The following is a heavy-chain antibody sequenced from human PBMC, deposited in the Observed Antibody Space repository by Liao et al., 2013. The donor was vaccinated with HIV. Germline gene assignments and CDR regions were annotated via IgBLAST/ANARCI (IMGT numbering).Heavy chain of an antibody. V-gene: IGHV4-34*01. J-gene: IGHJ4*02. CDR1: GGSFSDYY. Sequence: QVQLQQWGAGLLKPSETLSLTCAVYGGSFSDYYWSWIRQPPGKGLEWIGEINHSGSTNYNPSLKSRVTISVDTSKNQFSLKLSSVTAADTAVYYCASELRVRYSSSPKYYWGQGTLVTVSS. CDR2: INHSGST. D-gene: IGHD6-13*01. CDR3: ASELRVRYSSSPKYY.